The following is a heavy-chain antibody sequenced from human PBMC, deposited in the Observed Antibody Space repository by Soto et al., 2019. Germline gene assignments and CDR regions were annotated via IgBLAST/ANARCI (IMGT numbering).Heavy chain of an antibody. CDR1: GFTFSSYG. D-gene: IGHD3-3*01. V-gene: IGHV3-33*01. CDR3: ARDLTNPYGMDV. J-gene: IGHJ6*02. CDR2: IWYDGSNK. Sequence: QVQLVESGGGVVQPGRSLRLSCAASGFTFSSYGMHWVRQAPGKGLEWVALIWYDGSNKYYADSVKGRFTISRDNSKNTLYLQMNSLRAEDTAVYYCARDLTNPYGMDVWGQGTTVTVSS.